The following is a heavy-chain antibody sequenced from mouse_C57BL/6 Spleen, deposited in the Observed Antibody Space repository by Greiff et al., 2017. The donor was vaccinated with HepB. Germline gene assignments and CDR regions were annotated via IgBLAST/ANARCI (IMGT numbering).Heavy chain of an antibody. J-gene: IGHJ2*01. V-gene: IGHV1-67*01. CDR1: GYTFTDYA. CDR2: ISTYYGDA. Sequence: QVQLKESGPELVRPGVSVKISCKGSGYTFTDYAMHWVNQSHAKSLEWIGVISTYYGDASYNQKFKDKATMTVDKSSSTAYIELARLTSEDSAVYYCARYDTTVEVDYWGQGTTLTVSS. CDR3: ARYDTTVEVDY. D-gene: IGHD1-1*01.